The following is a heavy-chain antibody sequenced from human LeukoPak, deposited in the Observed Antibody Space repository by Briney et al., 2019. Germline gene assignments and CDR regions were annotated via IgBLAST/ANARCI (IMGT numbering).Heavy chain of an antibody. J-gene: IGHJ5*02. CDR3: AKNPRSYDSSGYYYPDP. CDR2: DGSNK. D-gene: IGHD3-22*01. Sequence: DGSNKYYADSVNGRFTISRDNSKNTLYLQMNSLRAEDTAVYYCAKNPRSYDSSGYYYPDPWGQGTLVTVSS. V-gene: IGHV3-33*06.